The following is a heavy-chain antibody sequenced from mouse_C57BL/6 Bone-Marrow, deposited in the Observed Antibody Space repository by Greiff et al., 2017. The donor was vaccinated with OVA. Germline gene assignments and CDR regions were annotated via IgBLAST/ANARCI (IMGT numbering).Heavy chain of an antibody. Sequence: VQLQQSGTVLARPGASVKMSCKTSGYTFTSYWMHWVKQRPGQGLEWIGAIYPGNSDTSYNQKFKGKAKLTAVTSASTAYMELSSLTNEDSAVYYCTRGLGRRDWYFDVWGTGTTVTVSS. CDR1: GYTFTSYW. V-gene: IGHV1-5*01. J-gene: IGHJ1*03. CDR3: TRGLGRRDWYFDV. D-gene: IGHD4-1*01. CDR2: IYPGNSDT.